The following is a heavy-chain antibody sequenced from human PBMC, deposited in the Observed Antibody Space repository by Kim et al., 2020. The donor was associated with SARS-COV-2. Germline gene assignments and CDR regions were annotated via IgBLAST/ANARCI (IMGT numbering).Heavy chain of an antibody. J-gene: IGHJ4*02. D-gene: IGHD3-22*01. V-gene: IGHV5-51*01. Sequence: RYGPSFQGQVTISADKSISTAYLQWSSLKASDTAMYYCARQGSSGYYVAYWGQGTLVTVSS. CDR3: ARQGSSGYYVAY.